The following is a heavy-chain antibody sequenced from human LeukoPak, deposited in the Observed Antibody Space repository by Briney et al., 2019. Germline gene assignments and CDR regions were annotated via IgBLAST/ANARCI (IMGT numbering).Heavy chain of an antibody. J-gene: IGHJ4*02. V-gene: IGHV1-18*01. CDR3: ARDLVDGVGAPGAY. Sequence: ASVKVSCKASGYTFTNDGITWMRQAPGQGLEWMGWINTYNGNTNYAQKLQGRVTITTDTSTSTAYMELRSLRSDDTAVFYCARDLVDGVGAPGAYWGQGALVTVSS. CDR2: INTYNGNT. CDR1: GYTFTNDG. D-gene: IGHD1-26*01.